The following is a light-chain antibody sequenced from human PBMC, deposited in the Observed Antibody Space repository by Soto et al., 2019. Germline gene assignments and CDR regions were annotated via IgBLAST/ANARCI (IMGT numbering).Light chain of an antibody. CDR3: CSYADNTDYV. V-gene: IGLV2-8*01. CDR2: EVT. J-gene: IGLJ1*01. Sequence: QSVLTQPPSASGSLGQSVTISCTGTSSDVGAYNYVSWYQQHPGKAPKLMIYEVTRRPSGVPDRFSGSESGNTASLNVSGLQAEDEADYYCCSYADNTDYVFGTGTKLTVL. CDR1: SSDVGAYNY.